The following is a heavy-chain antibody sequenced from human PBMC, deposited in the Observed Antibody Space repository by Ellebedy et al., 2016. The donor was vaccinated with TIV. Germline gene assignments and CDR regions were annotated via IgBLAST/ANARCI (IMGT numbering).Heavy chain of an antibody. CDR3: AKGPTTRYYYMDV. V-gene: IGHV3-23*01. CDR1: GFTFSSNY. D-gene: IGHD1-26*01. CDR2: ISGSGDST. J-gene: IGHJ6*03. Sequence: GESLKISXAASGFTFSSNYMSWVRQAPGKGLEWVSAISGSGDSTYYADSVKGRFTISRDNSKNTLYLQMNSLRAEDTAVYYCAKGPTTRYYYMDVWGKGTTVTVSS.